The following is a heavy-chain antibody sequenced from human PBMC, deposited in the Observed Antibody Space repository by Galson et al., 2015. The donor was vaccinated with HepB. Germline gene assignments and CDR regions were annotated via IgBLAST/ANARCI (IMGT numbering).Heavy chain of an antibody. CDR2: IRGGDSST. J-gene: IGHJ4*02. V-gene: IGHV3-23*01. D-gene: IGHD6-19*01. CDR1: GFTFSSYA. CDR3: AKPVWDGSGWQNFDY. Sequence: SLRLSCAASGFTFSSYAMTWVRQAPGKGLEWVSAIRGGDSSTYYADSVKGRITISRDNSKNTLYLQMNSLRAEDTAVYYCAKPVWDGSGWQNFDYWGQGTLVTVSS.